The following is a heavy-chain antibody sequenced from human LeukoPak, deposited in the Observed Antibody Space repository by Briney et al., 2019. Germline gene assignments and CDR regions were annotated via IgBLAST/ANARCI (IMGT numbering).Heavy chain of an antibody. Sequence: SETLSLTCTVSGGSISSYYWSWIRQPPGKGLEWIGYIYYSGSTNYNPSLKSRVTISVDTSKNQFSLKLSSVTAADTALYYCARVMFRAYSSGYYFFDYWGQGTLVTASS. CDR3: ARVMFRAYSSGYYFFDY. CDR1: GGSISSYY. CDR2: IYYSGST. J-gene: IGHJ4*02. V-gene: IGHV4-59*01. D-gene: IGHD3-22*01.